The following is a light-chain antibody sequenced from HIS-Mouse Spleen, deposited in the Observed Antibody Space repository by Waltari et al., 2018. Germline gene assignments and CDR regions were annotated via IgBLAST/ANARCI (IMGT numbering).Light chain of an antibody. J-gene: IGLJ2*01. CDR3: CSYAGSSTLV. CDR2: EGS. Sequence: QSALTQPASVSGSPGQSITISCPGTSSAFGRYNLVSWYQQHPGKAPKLMIYEGSKRPSGVSNRFSGSKSGNTASLTISGLQAEDEADYYCCSYAGSSTLVFGGGTKLTVL. CDR1: SSAFGRYNL. V-gene: IGLV2-23*01.